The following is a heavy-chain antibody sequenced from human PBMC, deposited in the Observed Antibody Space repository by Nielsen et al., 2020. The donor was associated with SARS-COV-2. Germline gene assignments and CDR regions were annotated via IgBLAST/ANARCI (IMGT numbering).Heavy chain of an antibody. CDR1: GFNFRGYW. V-gene: IGHV3-23*03. J-gene: IGHJ4*02. CDR3: AKSGGLDWFDY. CDR2: IYGDSSST. D-gene: IGHD3/OR15-3a*01. Sequence: GESLKISCVVSGFNFRGYWMTWVRQAPGKGLEWVSLIYGDSSSTYYVDSVKGRFTISRDNSKNTLYLQMNSLRAEDTAVYYCAKSGGLDWFDYWGQGTLVTVSS.